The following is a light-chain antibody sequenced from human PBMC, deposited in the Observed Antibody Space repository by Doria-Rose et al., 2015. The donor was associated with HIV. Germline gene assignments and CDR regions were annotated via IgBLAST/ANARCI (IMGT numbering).Light chain of an antibody. CDR2: GAS. J-gene: IGKJ1*01. CDR3: HQYASSRT. CDR1: QSVSANY. V-gene: IGKV3-20*01. Sequence: TQSPGTLSLSPGERATLSCRASQSVSANYFAWYQQRPGQSPRLLIYGASSRATDIPDRFSGSGYGTDFTLTISRLEPEDFAVYYCHQYASSRTFGQGTKAEIK.